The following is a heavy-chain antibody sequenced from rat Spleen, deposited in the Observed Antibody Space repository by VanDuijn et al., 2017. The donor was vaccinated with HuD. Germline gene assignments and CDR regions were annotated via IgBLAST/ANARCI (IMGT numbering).Heavy chain of an antibody. D-gene: IGHD1-9*01. CDR2: ISYGDSFGHSST. CDR1: GFTFSSFP. J-gene: IGHJ2*01. Sequence: EVQLVESDGGLVQPGRSLKLSCAASGFTFSSFPMAWVRQAPTKGLEWVASISYGDSFGHSSTYYRDSVKGRFTISRDNAKSTLSLQMDSLRSEDTATYHCARRHYGYTDYFDYWGQGVMVTVSS. CDR3: ARRHYGYTDYFDY. V-gene: IGHV5-29*01.